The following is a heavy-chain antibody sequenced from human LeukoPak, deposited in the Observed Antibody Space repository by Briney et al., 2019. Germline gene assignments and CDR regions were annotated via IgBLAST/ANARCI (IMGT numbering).Heavy chain of an antibody. D-gene: IGHD3-10*01. CDR2: IYSGGST. Sequence: GGSLRLSCAASGFTFSSYAMSWVRQAPGKGLEWVSVIYSGGSTYYADSVKGRFTISRDNSKNTLYLQMNSLRAEDTAVYYCARDWPWFITWGQGTLVTVSS. V-gene: IGHV3-53*01. CDR1: GFTFSSYA. CDR3: ARDWPWFIT. J-gene: IGHJ5*02.